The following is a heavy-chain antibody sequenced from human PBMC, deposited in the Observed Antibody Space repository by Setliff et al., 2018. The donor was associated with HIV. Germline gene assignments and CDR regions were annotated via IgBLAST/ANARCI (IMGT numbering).Heavy chain of an antibody. CDR3: ASVGSGWSHNWFDP. CDR2: VSDSVGT. J-gene: IGHJ5*02. Sequence: SETLSLTCSVSGGSISNFYWSWIRQRPGKGLEWIGYVSDSVGTKYNPSLKTRVTISLDSPKKQVSLKMNAVTTADTAVYYCASVGSGWSHNWFDPWGQGTLVTVSS. CDR1: GGSISNFY. D-gene: IGHD6-19*01. V-gene: IGHV4-59*01.